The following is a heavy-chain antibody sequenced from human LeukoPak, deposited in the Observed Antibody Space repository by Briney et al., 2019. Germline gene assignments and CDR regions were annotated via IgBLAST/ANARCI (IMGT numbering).Heavy chain of an antibody. CDR1: GFTFSDSA. CDR2: IRSKANSYAT. D-gene: IGHD6-19*01. V-gene: IGHV3-73*01. CDR3: VTSVAGPDY. Sequence: GGSLRLSCAASGFTFSDSAMHWVRQASGKGLEWVGRIRSKANSYATSYAASVKGRFTISRDESKSTAYLQMNSLKSEDTAVYYCVTSVAGPDYWGQGTLVTVSS. J-gene: IGHJ4*02.